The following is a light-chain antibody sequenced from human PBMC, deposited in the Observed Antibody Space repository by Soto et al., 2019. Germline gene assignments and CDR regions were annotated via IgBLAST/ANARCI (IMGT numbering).Light chain of an antibody. V-gene: IGLV2-8*01. Sequence: QSALTQPPSASGSPGQSVTISCTGTSSDVGGYNYVSWYQQYPGKAPKVMIYEVSKRPSGVPDRFSGSKSGNTAFLTVSGLQAEDEADYYCSSYAGSNNYVFGPGTKLTVL. J-gene: IGLJ1*01. CDR2: EVS. CDR1: SSDVGGYNY. CDR3: SSYAGSNNYV.